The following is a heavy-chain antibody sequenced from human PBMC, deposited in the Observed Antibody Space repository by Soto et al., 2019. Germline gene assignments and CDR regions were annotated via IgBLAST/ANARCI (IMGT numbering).Heavy chain of an antibody. D-gene: IGHD3-22*01. CDR2: ITSKTGDQ. J-gene: IGHJ4*02. Sequence: EVRLVESGGGLVKPGGSLRLSCAASGFTFNKYSMNWVRQAPGKGLEWVSSITSKTGDQYYADSVKGRFIISRDNTNNSLSPQVTSLRDEDTAVYYCARDLMPNDRGLGDLAYWGQGTLVTVSS. CDR1: GFTFNKYS. CDR3: ARDLMPNDRGLGDLAY. V-gene: IGHV3-21*02.